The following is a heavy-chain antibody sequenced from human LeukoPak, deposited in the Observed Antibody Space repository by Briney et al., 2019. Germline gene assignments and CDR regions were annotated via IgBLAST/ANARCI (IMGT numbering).Heavy chain of an antibody. V-gene: IGHV3-23*01. CDR2: ISGSGDNT. J-gene: IGHJ4*02. CDR1: GFTFSSYA. D-gene: IGHD3-22*01. Sequence: GGSLRLSCAASGFTFSSYAMSWVRQAPGKGLEWVSSISGSGDNTYYADSVKGRFTISRDNSKNTLYVQVNSLGTEDTAAYYCAKGSYYDSSGSFYFDYWGQGTLVTVSS. CDR3: AKGSYYDSSGSFYFDY.